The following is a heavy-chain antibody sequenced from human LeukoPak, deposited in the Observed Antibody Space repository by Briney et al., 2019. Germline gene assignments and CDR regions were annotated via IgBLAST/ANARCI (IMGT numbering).Heavy chain of an antibody. D-gene: IGHD3-10*01. V-gene: IGHV3-7*02. CDR2: IKQDGSEK. CDR3: ASTVGSAPDYYGSGGFALLDY. J-gene: IGHJ4*02. CDR1: GFTFSNYW. Sequence: GGSLRLPCVASGFTFSNYWMSWVRQSPGKGLEWVANIKQDGSEKYYVDSVKGRFTISRDNAKNTLYLQMNSLRAEDTAVYYCASTVGSAPDYYGSGGFALLDYWGQGTLVTVSS.